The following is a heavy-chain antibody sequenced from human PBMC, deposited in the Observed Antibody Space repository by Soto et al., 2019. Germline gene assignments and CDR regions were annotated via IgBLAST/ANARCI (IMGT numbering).Heavy chain of an antibody. CDR3: AREGTIDYSNFYDY. CDR2: IWYDGSNK. J-gene: IGHJ4*02. CDR1: GFTFSSYG. V-gene: IGHV3-33*01. D-gene: IGHD4-4*01. Sequence: GGSLRLSCAASGFTFSSYGMHWVRQAPGKGLEWVAVIWYDGSNKYYADSVKGRFTISRDNSKNTLYLQMNSLRAEDTAVYYCAREGTIDYSNFYDYWGQGTLVTVSS.